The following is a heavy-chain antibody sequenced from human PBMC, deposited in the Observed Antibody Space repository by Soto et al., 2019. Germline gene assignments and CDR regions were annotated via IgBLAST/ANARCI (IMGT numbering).Heavy chain of an antibody. CDR1: GFTFGDYA. V-gene: IGHV3-49*03. D-gene: IGHD2-15*01. CDR2: IRSKAYGGTT. J-gene: IGHJ4*02. CDR3: TRGIYCSGGSCYYYFDY. Sequence: GGSLRLSCTASGFTFGDYAMSWLRQAPGKGLEWVGFIRSKAYGGTTEYAASVKGRFTISRDDSKSIAYLQMNSLKTEDTAVYYCTRGIYCSGGSCYYYFDYWGQGTLVTVSS.